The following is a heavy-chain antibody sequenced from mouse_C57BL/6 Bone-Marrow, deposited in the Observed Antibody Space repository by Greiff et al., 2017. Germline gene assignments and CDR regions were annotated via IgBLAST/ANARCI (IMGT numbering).Heavy chain of an antibody. Sequence: QVQLQQPGAELVMPGASVKLSCKASGYTFTSYWMHWVKQRPGQGLEWIGEIDPSDSYTNYNQKFKGKSTLTVDKSSSTAYMQLSSLTSEDSAVYYCARSIYDGYWAYWGQGTLVTVSA. J-gene: IGHJ3*01. CDR3: ARSIYDGYWAY. V-gene: IGHV1-69*01. CDR2: IDPSDSYT. CDR1: GYTFTSYW. D-gene: IGHD2-3*01.